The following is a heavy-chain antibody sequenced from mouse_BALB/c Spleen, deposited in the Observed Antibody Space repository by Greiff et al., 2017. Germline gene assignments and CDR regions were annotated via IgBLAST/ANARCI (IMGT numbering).Heavy chain of an antibody. V-gene: IGHV5-4*02. Sequence: EVHLVESGGGLVKPGGSLKLSCAASGFTFSDYYMYWVRQTPEKRLEWVATISDGGSYTYYPDSVKGRFTISRDNAKNNLYLQMSSLKSEDTAMYYCARGEILYAMDYWGQGTSVTVSS. CDR2: ISDGGSYT. CDR3: ARGEILYAMDY. CDR1: GFTFSDYY. J-gene: IGHJ4*01.